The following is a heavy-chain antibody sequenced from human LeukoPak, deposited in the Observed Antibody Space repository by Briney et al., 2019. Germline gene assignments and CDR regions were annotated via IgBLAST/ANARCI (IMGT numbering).Heavy chain of an antibody. V-gene: IGHV3-23*01. CDR1: GFTFSNYV. J-gene: IGHJ4*02. CDR2: IVASGDSR. CDR3: AKDSYQFAARNFDF. Sequence: PGGSLRLSCAAPGFTFSNYVMSWVRQAPGEGLEWVSTIVASGDSRYFVNSVKSRFTISRDNSENKLYLQMNSLRAEDTAVYYCAKDSYQFAARNFDFWGQGALVTVSS. D-gene: IGHD6-6*01.